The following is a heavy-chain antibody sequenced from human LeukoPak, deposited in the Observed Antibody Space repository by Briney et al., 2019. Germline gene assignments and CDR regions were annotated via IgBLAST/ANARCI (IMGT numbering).Heavy chain of an antibody. Sequence: GGSLRLSCAASRFTFSFYAMSWVRRAPGKGLEWVSTISGSAGSTYYADSVKGRFTISRDISENTLYLQMNSLGVEDTALYYCAKDRRGYFDYWGQGTLVTVSS. CDR2: ISGSAGST. CDR1: RFTFSFYA. D-gene: IGHD3-10*01. CDR3: AKDRRGYFDY. V-gene: IGHV3-23*01. J-gene: IGHJ4*02.